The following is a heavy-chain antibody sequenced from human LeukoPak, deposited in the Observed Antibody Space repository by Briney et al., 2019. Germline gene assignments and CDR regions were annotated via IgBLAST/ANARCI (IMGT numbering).Heavy chain of an antibody. CDR1: GFAFSNYA. CDR2: ISYDGGTK. D-gene: IGHD6-6*01. J-gene: IGHJ4*02. V-gene: IGHV3-30*18. Sequence: GGSLRLSCAASGFAFSNYAMQWGRQAPGKGLEWVAVISYDGGTKYYADSVKGRFTISRDNSKNTLYLQMNSLRAEDTAVYYCEKDKMSYSTSSCDYWGQGTLVTVSS. CDR3: EKDKMSYSTSSCDY.